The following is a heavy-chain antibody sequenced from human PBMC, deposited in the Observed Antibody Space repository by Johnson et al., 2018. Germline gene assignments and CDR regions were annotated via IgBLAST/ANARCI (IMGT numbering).Heavy chain of an antibody. CDR2: IWYDASNQ. J-gene: IGHJ1*01. D-gene: IGHD3-10*01. V-gene: IGHV3-33*01. Sequence: QVQLVESGGGVVQPGRSLRLSCSASGFTFNTYAMHWVRQAPGKGLDWVAVIWYDASNQYYADSVKGRFTISRDNSKNALYLQMNSLRAEDTAVYYCARVRALLGSASGPPHWGQGTLVTVSS. CDR3: ARVRALLGSASGPPH. CDR1: GFTFNTYA.